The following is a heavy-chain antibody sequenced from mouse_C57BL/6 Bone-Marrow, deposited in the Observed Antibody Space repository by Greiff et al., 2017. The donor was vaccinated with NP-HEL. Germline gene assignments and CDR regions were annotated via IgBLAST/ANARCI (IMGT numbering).Heavy chain of an antibody. J-gene: IGHJ3*01. D-gene: IGHD1-1*01. CDR2: ISSGSSTI. Sequence: EVQLVESGGGLVKPGGSLKLSCAASGFTFSDYGMHWVRQAPEKGLEWVAYISSGSSTIYYADTVKGRFTISRDNAKNTLFLQMTSLRSEDTAMYYCASNYGSSFFAYWGQGTLVTVSA. V-gene: IGHV5-17*01. CDR1: GFTFSDYG. CDR3: ASNYGSSFFAY.